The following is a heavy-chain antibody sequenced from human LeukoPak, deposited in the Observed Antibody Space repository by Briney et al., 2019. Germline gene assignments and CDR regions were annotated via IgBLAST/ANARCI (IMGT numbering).Heavy chain of an antibody. CDR1: GFTFDDYA. J-gene: IGHJ6*03. V-gene: IGHV3-43*02. CDR3: AKDMSYTSSWYGVVYLYYYMDV. Sequence: GGSLRLSCAASGFTFDDYAMHWVRQAPGKGLEWVSLISGGGGRTYYADSVKGRFSISRDNSKKSLYLQINSLRTEDTAFYYCAKDMSYTSSWYGVVYLYYYMDVWGRGTTVTVSS. D-gene: IGHD6-13*01. CDR2: ISGGGGRT.